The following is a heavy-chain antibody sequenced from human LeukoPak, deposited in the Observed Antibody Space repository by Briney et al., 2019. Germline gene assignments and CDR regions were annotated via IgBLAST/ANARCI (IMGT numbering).Heavy chain of an antibody. V-gene: IGHV3-33*01. CDR2: IWYDGSNK. Sequence: GGSLRLSCAASGFTFSSYGMHWVRQAPGKGLEWVAVIWYDGSNKYYADSVKGRFTISRDNSKNTLYLQMNSLRAEDTAVYYCARPVYYDSSGLLFDYWGQGTLVTVSP. CDR3: ARPVYYDSSGLLFDY. CDR1: GFTFSSYG. J-gene: IGHJ4*02. D-gene: IGHD3-22*01.